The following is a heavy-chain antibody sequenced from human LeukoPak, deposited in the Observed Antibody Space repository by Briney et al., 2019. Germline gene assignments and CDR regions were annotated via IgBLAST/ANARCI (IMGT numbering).Heavy chain of an antibody. Sequence: GGSLRLSCAASGFTFDDYAMHWVRQAPGKGLEWVSGISWNSGSIGYADSVKGRFTISRDNAKNSLYLQMNSLRAEDTAVYYCAKGVGYGGMDVWGQGTTLIVSS. CDR1: GFTFDDYA. D-gene: IGHD5-12*01. J-gene: IGHJ6*02. CDR2: ISWNSGSI. V-gene: IGHV3-9*01. CDR3: AKGVGYGGMDV.